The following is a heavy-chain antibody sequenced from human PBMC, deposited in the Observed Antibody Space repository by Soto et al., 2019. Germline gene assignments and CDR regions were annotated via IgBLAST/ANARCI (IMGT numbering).Heavy chain of an antibody. CDR1: GFTFNNYA. V-gene: IGHV3-23*01. CDR3: GKGNSKWGTGDAFDI. CDR2: ISGTGGST. Sequence: LRLSCAASGFTFNNYALNWVRHARVKGLEWVSSISGTGGSTFYAGSAKGRFTISRDNSKNTLFLQMTSLRAEDTAVYYCGKGNSKWGTGDAFDIWGQGTMVTVSS. D-gene: IGHD7-27*01. J-gene: IGHJ3*02.